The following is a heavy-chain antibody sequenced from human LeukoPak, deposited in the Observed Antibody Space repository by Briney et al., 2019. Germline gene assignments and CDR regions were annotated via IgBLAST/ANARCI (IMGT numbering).Heavy chain of an antibody. V-gene: IGHV4-34*01. Sequence: SETLSLTCAVYGGSFSGYYWSWIRQPPGKGPEWIGEINHSGSTNYNPSLKSRVTISVDTSKSQFSLKLSSVTAADTAVYYCARGVYSGSYYYYGMDVWGQGTTVTVSS. CDR3: ARGVYSGSYYYYGMDV. D-gene: IGHD1-26*01. CDR2: INHSGST. J-gene: IGHJ6*02. CDR1: GGSFSGYY.